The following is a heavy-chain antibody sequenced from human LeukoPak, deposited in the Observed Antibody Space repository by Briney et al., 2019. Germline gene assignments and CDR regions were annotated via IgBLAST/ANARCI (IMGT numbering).Heavy chain of an antibody. D-gene: IGHD3-3*01. Sequence: PSETLFLTCTVSGGSISSYYWSWIRQPPGKGLEWIGYIYYSGSTNYNRSLESRVTISVDTSKNQFSLKLSSVTAADTAVYYCARGSYVLRFLEWLWKEYYYMDVWGKGTTVTVSS. CDR1: GGSISSYY. CDR2: IYYSGST. CDR3: ARGSYVLRFLEWLWKEYYYMDV. J-gene: IGHJ6*03. V-gene: IGHV4-59*12.